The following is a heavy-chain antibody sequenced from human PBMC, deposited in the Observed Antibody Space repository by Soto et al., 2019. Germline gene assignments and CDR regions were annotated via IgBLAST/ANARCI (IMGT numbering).Heavy chain of an antibody. CDR3: ARGRGFRGVLDY. D-gene: IGHD3-10*01. CDR1: GYTFTGYY. V-gene: IGHV1-2*04. CDR2: INPNSGGT. Sequence: VLVKGSCKASGYTFTGYYMHWVRQAPGQGLEWMGWINPNSGGTNYAQKFQGWVTMTRDTSISTAYMELSRLRSDDTAVYYCARGRGFRGVLDYWGQGTLVTVSS. J-gene: IGHJ4*02.